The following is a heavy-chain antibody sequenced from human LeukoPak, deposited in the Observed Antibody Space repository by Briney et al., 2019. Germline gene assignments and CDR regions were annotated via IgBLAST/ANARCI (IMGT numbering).Heavy chain of an antibody. CDR3: AKDLQHLVLPLSFDY. J-gene: IGHJ4*02. V-gene: IGHV3-30*18. CDR1: GFTFSNYG. Sequence: PGGSLRLSCAASGFTFSNYGMHWVRQSPGKGLEWVAVISYDGSIEYYADSVKGRFTISRDNSRNTLYLQMNSLRAEDTALYYCAKDLQHLVLPLSFDYWGQGTLVTVSS. CDR2: ISYDGSIE. D-gene: IGHD6-13*01.